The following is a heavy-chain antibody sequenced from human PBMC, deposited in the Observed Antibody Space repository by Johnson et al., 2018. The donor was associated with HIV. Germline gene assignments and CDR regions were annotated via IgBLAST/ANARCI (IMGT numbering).Heavy chain of an antibody. CDR1: GFTFSSYA. V-gene: IGHV3-13*01. J-gene: IGHJ3*02. D-gene: IGHD1-26*01. CDR2: IGTAGDT. CDR3: ARAGVGAGAFDI. Sequence: VQLVESGGGVVQPGMSLRVSCAASGFTFSSYAMHWVRQATGKGLEWVSAIGTAGDTYYPGSVKGRFTISRENAKNSLYLQMNSLRAGDTAVYYCARAGVGAGAFDIWGQGTRVTVSS.